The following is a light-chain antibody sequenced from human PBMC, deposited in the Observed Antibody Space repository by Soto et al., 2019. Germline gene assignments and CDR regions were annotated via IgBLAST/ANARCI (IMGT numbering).Light chain of an antibody. CDR3: QVWDISEHLYV. Sequence: SYELTQPPSVAVAPGQTAKITCGGDDIGSKSVHWYQHKPGQAPVLVVHDNDDRPSEIPARFSGSNSGNTATLTISRVEAGDEADFYCQVWDISEHLYVFGIGTKLTVL. CDR2: DND. V-gene: IGLV3-21*02. CDR1: DIGSKS. J-gene: IGLJ1*01.